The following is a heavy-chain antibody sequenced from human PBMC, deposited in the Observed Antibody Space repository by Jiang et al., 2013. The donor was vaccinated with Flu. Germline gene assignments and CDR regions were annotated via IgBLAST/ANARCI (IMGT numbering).Heavy chain of an antibody. J-gene: IGHJ4*02. CDR1: GGSISSSSYY. D-gene: IGHD6-13*01. Sequence: GLVKPSETLSLTCTVSGGSISSSSYYWGWIRQPPGKGLEWIGSIYYSGSTYYNPSLKSRVTISVDTSKNQFSLKLSSVTAADTAVYYCARSVRRPGIAAAGTHYFDYWGQGTLVTVSS. V-gene: IGHV4-39*01. CDR3: ARSVRRPGIAAAGTHYFDY. CDR2: IYYSGST.